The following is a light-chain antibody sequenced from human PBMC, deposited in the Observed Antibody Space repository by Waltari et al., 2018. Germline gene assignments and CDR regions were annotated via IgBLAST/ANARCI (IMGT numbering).Light chain of an antibody. V-gene: IGKV4-1*01. CDR3: QQYYSTPYT. CDR2: WAS. Sequence: DLVMTQSTDSLSVSLGERATINGKSSQSVLYSSNNKNYLAWYQQKPGQPPKLLIYWASIRESGVPDRFSGSGSVTDFTLTISSLQAEDVAVYYCQQYYSTPYTFGQGTKLEIK. CDR1: QSVLYSSNNKNY. J-gene: IGKJ2*01.